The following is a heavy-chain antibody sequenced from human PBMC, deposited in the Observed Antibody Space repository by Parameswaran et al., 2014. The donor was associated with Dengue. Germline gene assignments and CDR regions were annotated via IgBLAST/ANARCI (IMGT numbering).Heavy chain of an antibody. CDR3: AKGAQTGDIGY. Sequence: ISVARWIRQSPSRGPEWLGRTYYRSKWYNDYAVSVKSRITINPDTSKNQFSLQLNSVTPEDTAVYYCAKGAQTGDIGYWGQGTLVTVSS. D-gene: IGHD7-27*01. J-gene: IGHJ4*02. CDR1: ISVA. CDR2: TYYRSKWYN. V-gene: IGHV6-1*01.